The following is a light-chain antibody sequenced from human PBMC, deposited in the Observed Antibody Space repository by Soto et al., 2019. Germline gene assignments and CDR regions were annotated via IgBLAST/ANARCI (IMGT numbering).Light chain of an antibody. V-gene: IGLV2-11*01. CDR1: SSDVGGYDY. CDR2: AVS. CDR3: CSYAGTYTYVL. Sequence: QSVLTQPRSVSGSPGQSVTISCTGTSSDVGGYDYVSWYQQHPGKAPKLMIYAVSKRPSGVPDRFSGSKSGNTASLTISGLQAEDEADYYCCSYAGTYTYVLFGGGTKVTVL. J-gene: IGLJ3*02.